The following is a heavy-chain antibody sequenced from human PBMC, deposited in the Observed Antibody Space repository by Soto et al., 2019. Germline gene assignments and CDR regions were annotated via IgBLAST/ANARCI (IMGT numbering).Heavy chain of an antibody. D-gene: IGHD6-25*01. CDR2: IIPIFPTP. V-gene: IGHV1-69*12. Sequence: QVQLVQSGAEVKKPGSSVTVSCKASGGTFGNSAISLVRQAPGQGREWMGGIIPIFPTPDYAQKFQGRVTIPANQSTSTAKMKLTSLRSEDPAGYYWARDKDRLQSGGNYYSEMDVWGPATTVTVSS. CDR3: ARDKDRLQSGGNYYSEMDV. CDR1: GGTFGNSA. J-gene: IGHJ6*02.